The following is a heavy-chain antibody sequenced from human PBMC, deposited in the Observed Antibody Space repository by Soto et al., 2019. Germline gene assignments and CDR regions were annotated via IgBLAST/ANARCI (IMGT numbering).Heavy chain of an antibody. D-gene: IGHD5-18*01. V-gene: IGHV4-34*01. CDR1: GGSFSGYY. CDR3: ARGEVDTAMVGFDY. Sequence: ASETLSLTCAVYGGSFSGYYWSWIRQPPGKGLEWIGEINHSGSTNYNPSLKSRVTISVDTSKNQFSLKLSSVTAADTAVYYCARGEVDTAMVGFDYWGQGTLVTVSS. J-gene: IGHJ4*02. CDR2: INHSGST.